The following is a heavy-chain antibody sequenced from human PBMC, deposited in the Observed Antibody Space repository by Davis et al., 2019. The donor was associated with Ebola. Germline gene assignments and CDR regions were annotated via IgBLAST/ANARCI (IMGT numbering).Heavy chain of an antibody. D-gene: IGHD5-18*01. CDR3: VPGTWI. CDR1: GFTFSDYT. J-gene: IGHJ4*02. Sequence: PGGSLRLSCAASGFTFSDYTMNWVRQAPGKGLEWVAFISSSGRGDIFYTDSVKGRFTISRDNAKNSLYVQMNNLRVEDSAHYYCVPGTWIRGQGILVTVSS. V-gene: IGHV3-21*05. CDR2: ISSSGRGDI.